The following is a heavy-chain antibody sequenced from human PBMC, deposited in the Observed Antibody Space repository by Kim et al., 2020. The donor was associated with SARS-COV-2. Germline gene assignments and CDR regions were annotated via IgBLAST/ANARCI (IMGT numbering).Heavy chain of an antibody. CDR1: GFTFSSYG. Sequence: GGSLRLSCAASGFTFSSYGMHWVRQAPGKGLEWVAFISYDGSDKFYADSVKGRFTISRDNSKNTLYLQMNSLRAEDTAVYYCARENFDWDYWGQGTLVTVSS. J-gene: IGHJ4*02. CDR3: ARENFDWDY. CDR2: ISYDGSDK. D-gene: IGHD3-9*01. V-gene: IGHV3-33*05.